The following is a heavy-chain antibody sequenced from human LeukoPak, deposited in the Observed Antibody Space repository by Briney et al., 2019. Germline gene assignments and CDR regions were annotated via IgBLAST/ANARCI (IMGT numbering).Heavy chain of an antibody. CDR2: INHSGST. CDR3: ARSYSSS. V-gene: IGHV4-34*01. CDR1: GGSFSGYY. J-gene: IGHJ4*02. Sequence: KASETLSLTCAVYGGSFSGYYWSWIRQPPGKGLEWIGEINHSGSTNYNPSLKSRVTISVDTSKNQFSLKLSSVTAADTAVYYCARSYSSSWGQGTLVTVPS. D-gene: IGHD6-13*01.